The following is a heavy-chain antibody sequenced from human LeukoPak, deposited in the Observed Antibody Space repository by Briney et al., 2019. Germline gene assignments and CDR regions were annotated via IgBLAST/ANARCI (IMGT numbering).Heavy chain of an antibody. D-gene: IGHD6-6*01. J-gene: IGHJ5*02. Sequence: PGESLKISCKGSGYSFTNYWIGWVRQMPGKGLEWMGIIYPGDSDTRYSPSFQGQVTISADKSISTAYLQWSSLKASDTAIYYCAKHRSSSSSSWFDPWGQGTLVTVSS. CDR3: AKHRSSSSSSWFDP. CDR2: IYPGDSDT. V-gene: IGHV5-51*01. CDR1: GYSFTNYW.